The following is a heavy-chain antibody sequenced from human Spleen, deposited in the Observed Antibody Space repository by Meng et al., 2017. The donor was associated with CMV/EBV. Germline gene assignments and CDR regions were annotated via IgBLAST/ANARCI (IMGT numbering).Heavy chain of an antibody. D-gene: IGHD6-13*01. V-gene: IGHV1-46*01. J-gene: IGHJ1*01. CDR2: INPSGGST. CDR1: GYTFTGYY. CDR3: ARETSQAAAGTEYFQH. Sequence: ASVKVSCKASGYTFTGYYMHWVRQAPGQGLEWMGIINPSGGSTSYAQKFQGRVTMTRDTSTSTVYMELSSLRSEDTAVYYCARETSQAAAGTEYFQHWGQGTLVTVSS.